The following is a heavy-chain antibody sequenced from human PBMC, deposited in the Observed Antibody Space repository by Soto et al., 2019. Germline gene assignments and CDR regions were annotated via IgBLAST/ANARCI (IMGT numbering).Heavy chain of an antibody. CDR3: TRPTYYGDYVDY. D-gene: IGHD4-17*01. CDR1: GFTFSVSA. V-gene: IGHV3-73*01. Sequence: GGSLRLSCAASGFTFSVSAMHWVRQASGKGLEWVGRIRSKANSYATAYAASVKGRFTISIDDSKNTAYLQMNSLKTEDTAVYYCTRPTYYGDYVDYWGQGTLVTVSS. CDR2: IRSKANSYAT. J-gene: IGHJ4*02.